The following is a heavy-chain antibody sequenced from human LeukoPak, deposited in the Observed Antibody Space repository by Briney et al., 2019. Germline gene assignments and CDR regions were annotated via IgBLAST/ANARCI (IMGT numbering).Heavy chain of an antibody. CDR3: ARAELYYDYGDYGVFDY. Sequence: SETLSLTCTVSGGSISSSSYYWGWIRQPPGKGLEWIGSIYYSGSTYYNPSLKSRVTISVDTSKNQFSLKLSSVTAADTAVYYCARAELYYDYGDYGVFDYWGQGTLVTVSS. D-gene: IGHD4-17*01. J-gene: IGHJ4*02. V-gene: IGHV4-39*07. CDR1: GGSISSSSYY. CDR2: IYYSGST.